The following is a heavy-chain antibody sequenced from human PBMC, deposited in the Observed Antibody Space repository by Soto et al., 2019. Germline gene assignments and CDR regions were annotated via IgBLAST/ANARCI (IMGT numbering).Heavy chain of an antibody. D-gene: IGHD2-15*01. Sequence: SETLSLTCTVSGGSISSYYWSWIRQPPGKGLEWIGYIYYSGSTNYNPSLKSRVTISVDTSKSQFSLKLSSVTAADTAVYYCARDAGYCSGGSCYSYGYWGQGTLVTVSS. J-gene: IGHJ4*02. CDR2: IYYSGST. V-gene: IGHV4-59*01. CDR3: ARDAGYCSGGSCYSYGY. CDR1: GGSISSYY.